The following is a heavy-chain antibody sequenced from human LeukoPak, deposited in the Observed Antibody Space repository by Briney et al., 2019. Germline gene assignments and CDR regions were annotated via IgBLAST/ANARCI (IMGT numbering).Heavy chain of an antibody. CDR2: IYHSGST. V-gene: IGHV4-38-2*02. J-gene: IGHJ5*02. Sequence: SETLSLTCTVSGYSISSGYYWGWIRQPPGKGLEWIGSIYHSGSTYYNPSLKSRVTISVDTSKNQFSLKLSSVIAADTAVYYCARRGHWFDPWGQGTLVTVSS. CDR1: GYSISSGYY. CDR3: ARRGHWFDP.